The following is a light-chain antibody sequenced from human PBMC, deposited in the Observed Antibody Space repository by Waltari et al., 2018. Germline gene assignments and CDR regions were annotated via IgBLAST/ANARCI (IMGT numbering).Light chain of an antibody. CDR2: DAS. CDR1: QSVSSY. J-gene: IGKJ4*01. Sequence: EIVLTRSPATLSLSPGERATLSCRASQSVSSYLAWFQQKPGQAPRLLIYDASNRATGIPARFSGSGSGIDFTLTISSLEPEDFAVYYCQQRTNWPLTFGGGTKVEIK. V-gene: IGKV3-11*01. CDR3: QQRTNWPLT.